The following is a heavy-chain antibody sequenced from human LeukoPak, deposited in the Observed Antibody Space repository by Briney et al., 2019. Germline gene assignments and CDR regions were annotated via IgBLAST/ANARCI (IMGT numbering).Heavy chain of an antibody. CDR2: FDPEDGET. Sequence: ASVKVSCQVSGYTLTELSMHWVRQAPGKGLEWMGGFDPEDGETIYAQKFQGRVTMTEDTSTDTAYMELSSLRSEDTAAYYCARDLRWLVPHWYFDLWGRGTLVTVSS. CDR3: ARDLRWLVPHWYFDL. CDR1: GYTLTELS. V-gene: IGHV1-24*01. D-gene: IGHD6-19*01. J-gene: IGHJ2*01.